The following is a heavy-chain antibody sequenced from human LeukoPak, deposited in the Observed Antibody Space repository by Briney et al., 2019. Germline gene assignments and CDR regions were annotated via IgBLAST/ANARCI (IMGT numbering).Heavy chain of an antibody. V-gene: IGHV3-30-3*01. Sequence: PGRSLRLSCAASGFTFSSYAMHWVRQAPGKGLEWVAVISYDGSNKYYADSVKGRFTISRDNSKNTLYLQMNSLRAEYTAVYYCARESYGSGSYGWFDPWGQGTLVTVSS. J-gene: IGHJ5*02. CDR3: ARESYGSGSYGWFDP. CDR2: ISYDGSNK. D-gene: IGHD3-10*01. CDR1: GFTFSSYA.